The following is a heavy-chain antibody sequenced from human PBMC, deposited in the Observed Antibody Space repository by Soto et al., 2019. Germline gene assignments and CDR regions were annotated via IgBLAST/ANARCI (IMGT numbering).Heavy chain of an antibody. V-gene: IGHV3-30*18. CDR3: AKDASSGYYGGNSFDY. CDR1: GFTFSSYG. Sequence: QVQLVESGGGVVQPGRSLRLSCAASGFTFSSYGMHWVRQAPGKGLEWVALISYDGSNKYYAEAVKGRFTISRDNSKNTLYLQMNSLRAEDTAMYFWAKDASSGYYGGNSFDYWGQGTPVTVSS. J-gene: IGHJ4*02. CDR2: ISYDGSNK. D-gene: IGHD6-19*01.